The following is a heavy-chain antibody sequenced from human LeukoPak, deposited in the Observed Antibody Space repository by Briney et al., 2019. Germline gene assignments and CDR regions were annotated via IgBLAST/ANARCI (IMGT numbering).Heavy chain of an antibody. D-gene: IGHD3-10*01. Sequence: PSETLSLTCTVSGDSISSSSYYWGWIRQPPGKGLEWIATVFYTGSTYYNPSLKSRITIFVDTSKNQFSLKLSSATAADTAVYFCARGAVLLWFGGVPGNAFDIWGQGTMVTVSS. CDR2: VFYTGST. J-gene: IGHJ3*02. V-gene: IGHV4-39*01. CDR1: GDSISSSSYY. CDR3: ARGAVLLWFGGVPGNAFDI.